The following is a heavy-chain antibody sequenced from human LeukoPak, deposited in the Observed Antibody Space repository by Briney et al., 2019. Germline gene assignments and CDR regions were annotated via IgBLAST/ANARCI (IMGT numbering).Heavy chain of an antibody. CDR1: GDSISSYY. J-gene: IGHJ4*02. CDR3: ARGRAYYYASGSQYYFDY. V-gene: IGHV4-59*01. Sequence: PSETLSLTCSVSGDSISSYYWSWIRQPPGKGLEWIGYIYDSGSTNYNPSLKSRVTISVDTSKNQFSLKLSSVTAADTAVYYCARGRAYYYASGSQYYFDYWGQGTLVTVSS. CDR2: IYDSGST. D-gene: IGHD3-10*01.